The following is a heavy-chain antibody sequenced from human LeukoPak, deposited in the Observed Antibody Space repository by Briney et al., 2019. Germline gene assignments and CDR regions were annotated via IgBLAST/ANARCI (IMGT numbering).Heavy chain of an antibody. CDR2: IKQDGSEI. Sequence: GGSLRLSCAASGFTFSDDWMTWVRQAPGKGLEWVANIKQDGSEIYYVDSVKGRFTISRDNAKNSLYLQMNSLRAEDTAVYYCAREAGGRLDYWGQGTLVTVSS. CDR1: GFTFSDDW. J-gene: IGHJ4*02. V-gene: IGHV3-7*05. D-gene: IGHD2-21*02. CDR3: AREAGGRLDY.